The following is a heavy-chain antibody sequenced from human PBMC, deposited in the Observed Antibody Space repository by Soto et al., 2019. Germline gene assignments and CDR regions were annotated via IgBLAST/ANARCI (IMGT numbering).Heavy chain of an antibody. CDR2: INTDGSIT. Sequence: SLRLSCAASGLIFSNYKMHWVRHAPGKGLVWVSRINTDGSITDYADSVKGRFTGSRDNPKNTLYLQMNSLRAEDTAVYYCARDTDGLHYWGQGTLVTVSS. CDR1: GLIFSNYK. CDR3: ARDTDGLHY. V-gene: IGHV3-74*01. J-gene: IGHJ4*02.